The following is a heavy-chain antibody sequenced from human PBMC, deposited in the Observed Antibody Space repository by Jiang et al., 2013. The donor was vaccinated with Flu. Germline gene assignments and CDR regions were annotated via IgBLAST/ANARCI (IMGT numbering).Heavy chain of an antibody. CDR1: EGSISSSSYY. Sequence: GPGLVKPSETLSLTCTVSEGSISSSSYYWGWIRQPPGKGLEWIGSIYYNGSSDYNSSLKSRVTISVDTSKNQFSLNLRSVTAADTALYYCARHGPLLRHFDWSLWEGGWFDPLGPREPLVTVSS. V-gene: IGHV4-39*01. CDR3: ARHGPLLRHFDWSLWEGGWFDP. CDR2: IYYNGSS. J-gene: IGHJ5*02. D-gene: IGHD3-9*01.